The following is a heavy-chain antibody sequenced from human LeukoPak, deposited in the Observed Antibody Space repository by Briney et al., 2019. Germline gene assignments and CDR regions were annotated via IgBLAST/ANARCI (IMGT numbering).Heavy chain of an antibody. D-gene: IGHD6-13*01. Sequence: SCKASGFTFSSYAMHWVRQAPGKGLEWVAVISYDGSNKYYADSVKGRFTISRDNSKNTLYLQMNSLRAEDTAVYYCARSRSSWHGNALHYFDYWGQGTLVTVSS. J-gene: IGHJ4*02. V-gene: IGHV3-30-3*01. CDR2: ISYDGSNK. CDR3: ARSRSSWHGNALHYFDY. CDR1: GFTFSSYA.